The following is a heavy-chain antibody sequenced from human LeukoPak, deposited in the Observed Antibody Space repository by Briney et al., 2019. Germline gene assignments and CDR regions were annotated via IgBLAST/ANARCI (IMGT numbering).Heavy chain of an antibody. CDR3: AKDMSPGLVVSYGSSYGYDY. Sequence: GGSLRLSCAASGFTLDDYAMHWVRQAPGKGLDWVSGSSWNSGSIGYADSVKGRFTISRDNAKNSLYLQMNSLRAEDTALYYCAKDMSPGLVVSYGSSYGYDYWGQGTLVTVSS. CDR1: GFTLDDYA. J-gene: IGHJ4*02. D-gene: IGHD5-18*01. V-gene: IGHV3-9*01. CDR2: SSWNSGSI.